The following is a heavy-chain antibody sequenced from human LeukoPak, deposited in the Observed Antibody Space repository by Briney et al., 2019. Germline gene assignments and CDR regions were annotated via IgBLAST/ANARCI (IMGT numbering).Heavy chain of an antibody. CDR3: ARDRSYYGSGSYYKRAYYFDY. Sequence: GGSLRLSCAASGFTFSSYWMSWVRQAPGKGLEWVANITQDGSEKYYVDSVKGRFTISRDNTKNSLYLQMNSLRAEDTAVYYCARDRSYYGSGSYYKRAYYFDYWGQGTLVTVSS. J-gene: IGHJ4*02. V-gene: IGHV3-7*01. CDR1: GFTFSSYW. D-gene: IGHD3-10*01. CDR2: ITQDGSEK.